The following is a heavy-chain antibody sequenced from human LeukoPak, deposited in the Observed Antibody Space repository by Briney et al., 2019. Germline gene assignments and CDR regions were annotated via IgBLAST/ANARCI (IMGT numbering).Heavy chain of an antibody. CDR3: ARGRVSSSTWYSTYYYFFYMDF. CDR1: DDSITMYY. CDR2: VDDTGST. J-gene: IGHJ6*03. D-gene: IGHD4-11*01. V-gene: IGHV4-59*01. Sequence: NTSETLSLTCTVSDDSITMYYWTWIRQPPGKGLEWIGYVDDTGSTKFNPSLNGRVSISRDTSNNFFSLRLRSVTAADTAVYFCARGRVSSSTWYSTYYYFFYMDFWGKGTTVTVSS.